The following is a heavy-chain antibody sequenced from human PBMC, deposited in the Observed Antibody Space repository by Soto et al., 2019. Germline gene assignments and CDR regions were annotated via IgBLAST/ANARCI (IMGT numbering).Heavy chain of an antibody. D-gene: IGHD3-9*01. J-gene: IGHJ4*02. CDR2: IYYSGST. CDR3: ARISFDWLLFYFDY. CDR1: GDSISSGGYY. V-gene: IGHV4-31*03. Sequence: SETLSLTCTVSGDSISSGGYYWSWIRQHPGKGLEWIGYIYYSGSTYYNPSLKSRVTISVDKSKNQLSLKLSSVTAADTAVYYCARISFDWLLFYFDYWGQGTLVTVSS.